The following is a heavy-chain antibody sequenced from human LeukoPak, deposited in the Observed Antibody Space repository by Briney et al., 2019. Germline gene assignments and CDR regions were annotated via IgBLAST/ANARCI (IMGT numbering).Heavy chain of an antibody. V-gene: IGHV6-1*01. CDR2: TYYRSQQWHS. CDR1: GDSVSSNGAS. Sequence: SQTLSLTCAISGDSVSSNGASWNWIRQSPSRGLEWLGRTYYRSQQWHSDYAPSMKGRITLNPDTSKNQFSLPLNSMTPEGTAVYYCVRETDFGVVTNWGQGTLVTVSS. J-gene: IGHJ4*02. CDR3: VRETDFGVVTN. D-gene: IGHD3-3*01.